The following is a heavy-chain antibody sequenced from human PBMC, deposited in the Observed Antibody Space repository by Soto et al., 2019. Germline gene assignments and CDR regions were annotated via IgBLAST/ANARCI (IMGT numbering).Heavy chain of an antibody. CDR1: GGTFISYA. CDR3: ARDLGDTAMDYSCDGMDV. D-gene: IGHD5-18*01. Sequence: QVQLVQSGAEVKKPGSSVQVACKASGGTFISYAISWVRQAPGPVLEWMGGIIPIFGTANYAQKFQGRVTITADDSTSTAYMELSSLSSEDTAVYYCARDLGDTAMDYSCDGMDVWGQGPTVTVSS. V-gene: IGHV1-69*01. CDR2: IIPIFGTA. J-gene: IGHJ6*02.